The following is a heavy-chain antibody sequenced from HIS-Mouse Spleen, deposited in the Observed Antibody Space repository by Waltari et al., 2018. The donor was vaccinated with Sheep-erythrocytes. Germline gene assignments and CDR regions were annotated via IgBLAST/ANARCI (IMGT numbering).Heavy chain of an antibody. Sequence: QVQLQQCGAGLLKPSETLSLTCAVYGGSFSGYYWSWIRQPPGKGLEWIGEINHSGRTNYNPSLKSRVTISVDTSKNQFSLKLSSVTAADTAVYYCARGATGTYAFDIWGQGTMVTVSS. CDR2: INHSGRT. D-gene: IGHD1-1*01. CDR3: ARGATGTYAFDI. V-gene: IGHV4-34*01. CDR1: GGSFSGYY. J-gene: IGHJ3*02.